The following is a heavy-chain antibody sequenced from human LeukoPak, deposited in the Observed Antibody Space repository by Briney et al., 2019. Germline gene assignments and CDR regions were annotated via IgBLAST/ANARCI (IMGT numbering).Heavy chain of an antibody. CDR2: IWSDGTNK. CDR3: ARDTAVYAFDV. V-gene: IGHV3-33*08. J-gene: IGHJ3*01. Sequence: GRSLRLSCAASGFTISSHGMHWVRQAPGKGLEWVAVIWSDGTNKYYADSVKGRFTISRENAKNTVHLQMNSLRAEDTAVYYCARDTAVYAFDVWGQGTIVTVSS. D-gene: IGHD4-23*01. CDR1: GFTISSHG.